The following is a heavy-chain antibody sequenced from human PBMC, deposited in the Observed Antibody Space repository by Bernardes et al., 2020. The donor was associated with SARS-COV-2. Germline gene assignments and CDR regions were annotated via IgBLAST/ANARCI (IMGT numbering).Heavy chain of an antibody. V-gene: IGHV4-34*01. D-gene: IGHD2-2*01. CDR2: INHSGST. CDR3: ARGRGFVVVPAAKGDYYYGMDV. J-gene: IGHJ6*02. Sequence: SLSLTCAVYGGSFSGYYWSWIRQPPGKGLEWIGEINHSGSTNYNPSLKSRVTISVDTSKNQFSLKLSSVTAADTAVYYCARGRGFVVVPAAKGDYYYGMDVWGQGTTVTVSS. CDR1: GGSFSGYY.